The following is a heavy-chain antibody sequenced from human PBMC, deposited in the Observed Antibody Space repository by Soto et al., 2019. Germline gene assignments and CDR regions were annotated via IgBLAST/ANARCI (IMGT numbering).Heavy chain of an antibody. CDR1: GFSLSKARMG. CDR2: IFWNDER. V-gene: IGHV2-26*01. CDR3: AHRRGYCSGGSCYSIWFDP. D-gene: IGHD2-15*01. J-gene: IGHJ5*02. Sequence: SGPTLVNPTETLTLTCTVSGFSLSKARMGVSWIRQPPGKALEWLAHIFWNDERSYNTSLKSRLTISRDTSKSQVVLTMTNVDPVDTGTYYCAHRRGYCSGGSCYSIWFDPWGQGTLVTVSS.